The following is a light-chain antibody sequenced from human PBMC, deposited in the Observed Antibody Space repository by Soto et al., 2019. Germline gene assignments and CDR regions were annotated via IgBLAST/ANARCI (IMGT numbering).Light chain of an antibody. Sequence: QSVLTQPRSVCGSPGQSVTISCTGTSSDVGAYNFVSWYQQHPGRVPKLMIYDVSRRPSGVPDRFSGSKSGNTASLTISGLQADDEADYYCCSYAGSYTLVFGGGTKLTVL. V-gene: IGLV2-11*01. CDR3: CSYAGSYTLV. CDR1: SSDVGAYNF. CDR2: DVS. J-gene: IGLJ3*02.